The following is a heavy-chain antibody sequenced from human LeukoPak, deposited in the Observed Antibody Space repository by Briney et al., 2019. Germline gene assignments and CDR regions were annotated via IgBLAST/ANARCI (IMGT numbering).Heavy chain of an antibody. Sequence: GGSLRLSCAASGFTFDDYAMHWVRQAPGKGLEWVSLISWDGGSTYYADSVKGRFTNSRDNSKNSLYLQMNSLRAEDTALYYCAKDIKYCSSTSCYTGDAFDIWGQGTMVTVSS. CDR1: GFTFDDYA. J-gene: IGHJ3*02. D-gene: IGHD2-2*02. V-gene: IGHV3-43D*03. CDR3: AKDIKYCSSTSCYTGDAFDI. CDR2: ISWDGGST.